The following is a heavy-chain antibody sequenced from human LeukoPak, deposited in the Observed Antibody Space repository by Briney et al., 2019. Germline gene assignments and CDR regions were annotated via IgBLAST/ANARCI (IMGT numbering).Heavy chain of an antibody. CDR2: ISAYNGNT. CDR1: GYTFTSYG. D-gene: IGHD2-15*01. J-gene: IGHJ5*02. V-gene: IGHV1-18*01. CDR3: AGNPRYCSGGSCYEAGSPNWFDP. Sequence: ASVKVSCKASGYTFTSYGISWVRQAPGQGLEWMGWISAYNGNTKYAQKLQGRVTMTTDTSTSTAYMELRSLRSDDTAVYYCAGNPRYCSGGSCYEAGSPNWFDPWGQGTLVTVSS.